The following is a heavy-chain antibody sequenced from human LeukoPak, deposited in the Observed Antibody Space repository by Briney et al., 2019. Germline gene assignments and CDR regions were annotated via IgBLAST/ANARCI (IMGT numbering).Heavy chain of an antibody. J-gene: IGHJ4*02. Sequence: GGSLRLSCAASGFTFSSYAMNWVRQAPGKGLEWVSAISGSGTTTYYADSVKGRFTISRDNANKSLYLQMNSLRAEDTAVYYCARDRNTDFWSGYYTNYFDYWGQGTLVTVSS. CDR3: ARDRNTDFWSGYYTNYFDY. V-gene: IGHV3-23*01. CDR2: ISGSGTTT. D-gene: IGHD3-3*01. CDR1: GFTFSSYA.